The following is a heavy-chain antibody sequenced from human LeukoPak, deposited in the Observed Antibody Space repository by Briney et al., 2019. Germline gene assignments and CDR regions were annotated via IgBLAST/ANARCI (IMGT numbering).Heavy chain of an antibody. J-gene: IGHJ4*02. CDR3: ARDRASDY. Sequence: SETLSLTCAVYGGSFSGYYWSWIRQPPGKGLEWIGEINHSGSTNYNPSLKSRVTISVDTSKNQFSLKLSSVTAADTAVYYCARDRASDYWGQGTLVTVSS. CDR2: INHSGST. CDR1: GGSFSGYY. D-gene: IGHD1-14*01. V-gene: IGHV4-34*01.